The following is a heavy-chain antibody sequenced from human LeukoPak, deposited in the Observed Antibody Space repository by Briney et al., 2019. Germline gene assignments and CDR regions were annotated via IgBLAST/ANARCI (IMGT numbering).Heavy chain of an antibody. D-gene: IGHD1-26*01. J-gene: IGHJ2*01. CDR3: ARVWGSGSYYSSRIYWYFDL. V-gene: IGHV3-23*01. CDR1: GFTFSSYA. Sequence: GGSLRLSCAASGFTFSSYAMSWVRQAPGKGLEWVSAISGSGGSTYYADSVKGRFTISRDNSKNTLYLQMNSLRAEDTAVYYCARVWGSGSYYSSRIYWYFDLWGRGTLVTVSS. CDR2: ISGSGGST.